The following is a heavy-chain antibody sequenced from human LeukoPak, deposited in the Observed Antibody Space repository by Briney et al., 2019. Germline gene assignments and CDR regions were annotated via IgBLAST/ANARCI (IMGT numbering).Heavy chain of an antibody. CDR2: ISYDGSNR. CDR3: ARAQSSIAARPSWFDP. D-gene: IGHD6-6*01. J-gene: IGHJ5*02. CDR1: GFTFSSYA. V-gene: IGHV3-30-3*01. Sequence: QSGGSLRLSCAASGFTFSSYAMHWVRQAPDKGLEWVAVISYDGSNRYYADSVKGRFTISRDNSKNTLYLQMNSLRAEDTAVYYCARAQSSIAARPSWFDPWGQGTLVTVSS.